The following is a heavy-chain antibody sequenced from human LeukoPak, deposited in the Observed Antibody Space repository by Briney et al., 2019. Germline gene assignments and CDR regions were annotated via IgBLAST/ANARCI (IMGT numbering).Heavy chain of an antibody. CDR2: IYSGGST. CDR3: AKDLLPTLLIVVVPAAFDY. D-gene: IGHD2-2*01. Sequence: GGSLRLSCAASGFTVSSNYVSWVRQAPGKGLEWVSVIYSGGSTYYADSVKGRFTISRDNSKNTLYLQMNSLRAEDTAVYYCAKDLLPTLLIVVVPAAFDYWGQGTLVTVSS. V-gene: IGHV3-53*01. CDR1: GFTVSSNY. J-gene: IGHJ4*02.